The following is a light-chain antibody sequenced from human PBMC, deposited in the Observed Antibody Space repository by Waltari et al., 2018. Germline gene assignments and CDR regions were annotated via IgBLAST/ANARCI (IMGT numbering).Light chain of an antibody. V-gene: IGKV2-28*01. CDR2: LGS. Sequence: IVMTHSPPSLPVPPGEPASISCRAMRSLHHSNDQNYLEWYFQKPGQSPQLLIYLGSSRASGVPDRFRGRGSGTDFTLEISRVEAEDVGIYFCMQALQTPWTFGQGTKVEIK. CDR1: RSLHHSNDQNY. J-gene: IGKJ1*01. CDR3: MQALQTPWT.